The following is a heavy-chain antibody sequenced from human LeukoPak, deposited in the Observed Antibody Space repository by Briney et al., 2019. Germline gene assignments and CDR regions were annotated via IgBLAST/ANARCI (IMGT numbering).Heavy chain of an antibody. V-gene: IGHV4-59*01. CDR2: IYYSGST. CDR1: GCFISSYY. J-gene: IGHJ6*03. CDR3: ARKDYYMDV. Sequence: SETLSLTCTVSGCFISSYYWSWIRQPPGKGLEWIGYIYYSGSTNYNPSLKSRVTISVDTSKNQFSLKLSSVTAADTAVYYCARKDYYMDVWGKGTTVTVSS.